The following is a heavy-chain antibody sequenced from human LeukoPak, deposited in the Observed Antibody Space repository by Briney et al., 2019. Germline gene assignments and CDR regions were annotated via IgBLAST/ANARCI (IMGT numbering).Heavy chain of an antibody. CDR1: GFTFRSYG. J-gene: IGHJ1*01. CDR2: ICYDGSNE. Sequence: PGGSLRLSCVASGFTFRSYGMHWVRQAPGKGLEWVAVICYDGSNEHYADSVKGRFAISRDSSKNTLSLQLNSLRVGDSAVYYFVKDRLGGIVGQLAHWGQGTLVTVSS. CDR3: VKDRLGGIVGQLAH. D-gene: IGHD1-26*01. V-gene: IGHV3-33*03.